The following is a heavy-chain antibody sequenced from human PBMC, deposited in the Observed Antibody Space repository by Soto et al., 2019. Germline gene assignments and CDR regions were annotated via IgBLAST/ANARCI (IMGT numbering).Heavy chain of an antibody. V-gene: IGHV4-30-2*01. J-gene: IGHJ5*02. Sequence: PSETLSLTCAVSGGSISSGCYSWSWLRQPPGKGLEWIGYIYHSGSTYYNPSLKSRVTISVDRSKNQFSLKLSSVTAADTAVYYCARGVFGVVIPNWFDPWGQGTLVTVSS. D-gene: IGHD3-3*01. CDR3: ARGVFGVVIPNWFDP. CDR2: IYHSGST. CDR1: GGSISSGCYS.